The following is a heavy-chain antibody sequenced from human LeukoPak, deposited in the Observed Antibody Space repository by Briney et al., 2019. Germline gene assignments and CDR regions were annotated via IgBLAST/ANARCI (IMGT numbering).Heavy chain of an antibody. V-gene: IGHV1-69*06. Sequence: GASVKVSCKASGGTFSSYAISWVRQAPGQGLEWMGGIIPIFGTANYAQKFQGRVTITADKSTSTAYMELSSLRSEDTAVYYCARGRVGGQFGTHYYYYYMDVWGKGTTVTVSS. CDR1: GGTFSSYA. D-gene: IGHD3-16*01. J-gene: IGHJ6*03. CDR2: IIPIFGTA. CDR3: ARGRVGGQFGTHYYYYYMDV.